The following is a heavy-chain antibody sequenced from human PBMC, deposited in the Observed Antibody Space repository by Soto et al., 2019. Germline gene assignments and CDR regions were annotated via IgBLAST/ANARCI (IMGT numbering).Heavy chain of an antibody. CDR1: GFTFSDYY. CDR2: ISSSSSYT. V-gene: IGHV3-11*05. CDR3: ARDADILTGSDAFDL. J-gene: IGHJ3*01. Sequence: QVQLVESGGGLVKPRGSLRLSCAASGFTFSDYYMSWIRQAPGKGLEWVSYISSSSSYTNYADSVKGRFTISRDNAKNSLYLQMNSLRAEDTAVYYCARDADILTGSDAFDLWGQGTMVTVSS. D-gene: IGHD3-9*01.